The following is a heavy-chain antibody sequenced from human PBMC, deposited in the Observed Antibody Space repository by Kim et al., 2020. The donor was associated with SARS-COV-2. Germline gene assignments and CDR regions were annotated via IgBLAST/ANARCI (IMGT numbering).Heavy chain of an antibody. Sequence: ASVKVSCKASGYTFTNYGLNWVRQAPGQGLEWMGWIATHTGSPTYAQGFTGRFVFSLDASVSTSYLQISSLKAEDTGVYYCARAKYVDSVRGVLYYHGLDVWGQGTTVTVSS. CDR2: IATHTGSP. V-gene: IGHV7-4-1*02. J-gene: IGHJ6*02. D-gene: IGHD2-8*01. CDR1: GYTFTNYG. CDR3: ARAKYVDSVRGVLYYHGLDV.